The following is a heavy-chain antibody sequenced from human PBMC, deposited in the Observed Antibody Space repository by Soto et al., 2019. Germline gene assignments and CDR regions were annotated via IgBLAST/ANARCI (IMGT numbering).Heavy chain of an antibody. CDR1: GFTCKDYA. CDR3: AKGDPQQLPSFYYYYYGMDV. D-gene: IGHD4-4*01. Sequence: GGSLKLSCAACGFTCKDYAMRCVRQTTGKGLERVSAIRGGGGGTTYYAESVKGRFTISRDNSKNTLYLQMNSLRAEDTAVYYCAKGDPQQLPSFYYYYYGMDVWGQGTTVTVSS. CDR2: IRGGGGGTT. V-gene: IGHV3-23*01. J-gene: IGHJ6*02.